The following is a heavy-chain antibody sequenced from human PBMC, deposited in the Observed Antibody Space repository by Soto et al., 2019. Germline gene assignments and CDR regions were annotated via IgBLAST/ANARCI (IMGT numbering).Heavy chain of an antibody. CDR3: SKELSGSFLQGNYGLDV. Sequence: EAQLVESGGGLVQPGRYLRLSCAASGFIFDNFAMHWVRQAPGKGLEWVSGINWGSTSIGYADSVKRRFTISRDNAKNALYLQMNSLTPEDTAIYCCSKELSGSFLQGNYGLDVWGQGTTVIVS. V-gene: IGHV3-9*01. D-gene: IGHD1-26*01. CDR2: INWGSTSI. J-gene: IGHJ6*02. CDR1: GFIFDNFA.